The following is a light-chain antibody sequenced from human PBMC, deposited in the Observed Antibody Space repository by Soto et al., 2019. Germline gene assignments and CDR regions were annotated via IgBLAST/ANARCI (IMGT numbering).Light chain of an antibody. V-gene: IGKV3-15*01. CDR2: VAS. CDR3: QQYNDWPPYT. CDR1: QSLGSN. Sequence: EVLMTQSQGTLSVSPGERVTVSFRASQSLGSNLAWYQQKPGQAPRLLIYVASTRVIGVPDRFSGGRAGTEFSLTISSLQSEDIAVYFCQQYNDWPPYTFGQGTKLEIK. J-gene: IGKJ2*01.